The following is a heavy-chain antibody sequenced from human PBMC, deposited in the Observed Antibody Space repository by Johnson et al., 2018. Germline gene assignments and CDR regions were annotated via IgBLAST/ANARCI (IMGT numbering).Heavy chain of an antibody. CDR3: ARIIRGTAGRAFDI. J-gene: IGHJ3*02. Sequence: QVQLQESGPGLVKPSETLSLTCIVSGDSMNNYYWTWLRQSPGKGLEWIGYIYYRWSAPYNPSLQSRIIISVDTSQNQFSLTLRSVTAADTAIYYCARIIRGTAGRAFDIWGQGTMVTVSS. CDR1: GDSMNNYY. CDR2: IYYRWSA. V-gene: IGHV4-59*01. D-gene: IGHD1-26*01.